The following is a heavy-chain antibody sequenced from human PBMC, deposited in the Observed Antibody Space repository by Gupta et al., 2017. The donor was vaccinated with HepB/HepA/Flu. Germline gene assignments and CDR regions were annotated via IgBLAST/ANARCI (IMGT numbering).Heavy chain of an antibody. Sequence: QVQLVQSGAEMKEPGASVKVSCTASGYSFIDYYVHWVRQAPGQGLEWMGWINPRSGSTKFAQRFQGRVTLTRDTSISTAYMDLHRLRSDDTAVYYCARSDWGRYDFDYWGQGTLVTVSA. CDR1: GYSFIDYY. V-gene: IGHV1-2*02. J-gene: IGHJ4*02. CDR2: INPRSGST. CDR3: ARSDWGRYDFDY. D-gene: IGHD7-27*01.